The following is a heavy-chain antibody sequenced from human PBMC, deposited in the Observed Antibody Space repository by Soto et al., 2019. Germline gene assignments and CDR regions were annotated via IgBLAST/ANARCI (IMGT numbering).Heavy chain of an antibody. CDR2: ISYDGSNK. J-gene: IGHJ4*02. CDR3: ARGYDSSGYYRNDC. V-gene: IGHV3-30-3*01. D-gene: IGHD3-22*01. Sequence: VAVISYDGSNKYYADSVKGRFTISRDNSKNTLYLQMNSLRAEDTAVYYCARGYDSSGYYRNDCWGQGTLVTVSS.